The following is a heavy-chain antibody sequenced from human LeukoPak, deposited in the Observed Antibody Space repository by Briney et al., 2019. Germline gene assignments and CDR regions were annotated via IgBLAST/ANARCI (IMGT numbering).Heavy chain of an antibody. CDR1: GFTFSSYA. D-gene: IGHD6-19*01. J-gene: IGHJ5*01. CDR2: ISYDGPGT. V-gene: IGHV3-64*01. Sequence: GGSLRLSCAASGFTFSSYAIQWVRRAPGKGLEYVSGISYDGPGTYYGNSVKGRFTISRDNSRNTLYLQMGSLRAEDMAVYYCARVGASGWFAYWGQGTLVTVSS. CDR3: ARVGASGWFAY.